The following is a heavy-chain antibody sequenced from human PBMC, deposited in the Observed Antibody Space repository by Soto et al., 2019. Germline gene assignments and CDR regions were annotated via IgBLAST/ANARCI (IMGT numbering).Heavy chain of an antibody. V-gene: IGHV3-74*01. CDR2: INSDGSSI. Sequence: PGGSLRLSCATSGFDFSNTWIHWVRQVPGQGLVWVSRINSDGSSIIYADSVKGRFTLSRDNAKNTVHLQMSSLRVEYTAVYYCAKDCYHTIDSWGQGSQATVYS. J-gene: IGHJ4*02. D-gene: IGHD2-21*01. CDR3: AKDCYHTIDS. CDR1: GFDFSNTW.